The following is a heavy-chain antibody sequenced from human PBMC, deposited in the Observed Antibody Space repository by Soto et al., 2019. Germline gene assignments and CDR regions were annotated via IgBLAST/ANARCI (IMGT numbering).Heavy chain of an antibody. CDR3: ARSLWFGELH. V-gene: IGHV2-5*02. CDR1: GFSLSTAGVG. CDR2: IYWDNDK. Sequence: QITLKESGPTLVKPTQTLTLTCSFSGFSLSTAGVGVGWIRQSPGKALEWLAIIYWDNDKRYSPSLKSRVTITKDTSKTQVVLTVPHMDPVDTGTYYCARSLWFGELHWGQGALVTVSS. D-gene: IGHD3-10*01. J-gene: IGHJ4*02.